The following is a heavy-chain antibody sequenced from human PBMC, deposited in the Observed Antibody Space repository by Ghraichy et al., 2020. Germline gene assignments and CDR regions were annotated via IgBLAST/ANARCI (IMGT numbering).Heavy chain of an antibody. CDR2: IGGSGGTT. J-gene: IGHJ4*02. V-gene: IGHV3-23*01. CDR1: GFTFSSTA. CDR3: AKNKGSGWMYYFDY. D-gene: IGHD6-19*01. Sequence: GGSLRLSCVDSGFTFSSTAVSWVRQAPGRGLQWVSAIGGSGGTTYYADSVKGRFTISRDNSKNTLYLQMNSLRAEDTAVYYCAKNKGSGWMYYFDYWGQGNLVTVSS.